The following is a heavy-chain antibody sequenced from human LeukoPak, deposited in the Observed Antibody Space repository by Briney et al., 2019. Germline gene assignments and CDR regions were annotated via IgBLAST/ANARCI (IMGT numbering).Heavy chain of an antibody. Sequence: PGGSLRLSCAASGFTVSSNYMSWVRQAPGKGLEWVSVIYSGGSTYYADSVKGRFTISRDNSKNTLYLQMNGLRAEDTAVYYCAKDLYLQYCRGSACYLNYYNMDVWGQGTTVAVSS. J-gene: IGHJ6*02. D-gene: IGHD2-15*01. CDR1: GFTVSSNY. CDR2: IYSGGST. V-gene: IGHV3-53*05. CDR3: AKDLYLQYCRGSACYLNYYNMDV.